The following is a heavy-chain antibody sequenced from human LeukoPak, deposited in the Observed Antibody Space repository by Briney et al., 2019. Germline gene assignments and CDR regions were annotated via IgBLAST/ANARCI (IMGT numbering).Heavy chain of an antibody. Sequence: GGSLRLSCAASGFTFSNYAMSWVRQAPGKGLEWVSAISGSGGSTYYADSVKGRFTISRDNSKNTLYLQMNSLRAEDTAVYYCAKAGDYYDILTGYYKNYYYGMDVWGQGTTVTVSS. CDR2: ISGSGGST. V-gene: IGHV3-23*01. D-gene: IGHD3-9*01. CDR3: AKAGDYYDILTGYYKNYYYGMDV. J-gene: IGHJ6*02. CDR1: GFTFSNYA.